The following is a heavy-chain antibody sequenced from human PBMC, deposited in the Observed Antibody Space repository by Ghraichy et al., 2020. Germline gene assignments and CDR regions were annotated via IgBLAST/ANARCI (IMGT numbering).Heavy chain of an antibody. Sequence: GESLNISCAASGFTFSSYAMSWVRQAPGKGLEWVSAISGSGGSTYYADSVKGRFTISRDNSKNTLYLKMNSLRAEDTAVYYCAKDRDGTKAGYFQHWGQGTLVTVSS. J-gene: IGHJ1*01. D-gene: IGHD1-7*01. CDR2: ISGSGGST. CDR3: AKDRDGTKAGYFQH. CDR1: GFTFSSYA. V-gene: IGHV3-23*01.